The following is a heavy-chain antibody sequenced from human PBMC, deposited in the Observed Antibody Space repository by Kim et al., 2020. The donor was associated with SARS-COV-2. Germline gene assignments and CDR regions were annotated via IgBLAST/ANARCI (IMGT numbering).Heavy chain of an antibody. CDR2: ISGSGGST. Sequence: GGSLRLSCAASGFTFSSYAMSWVRQAPGKGLEWVSAISGSGGSTYYADSVKGRFTISRDNSKNTLYLQMNSLRAEDTAVYYCAKILGDYGFGVWYFDLWGHGTLVTVSS. D-gene: IGHD4-17*01. CDR3: AKILGDYGFGVWYFDL. J-gene: IGHJ2*01. CDR1: GFTFSSYA. V-gene: IGHV3-23*01.